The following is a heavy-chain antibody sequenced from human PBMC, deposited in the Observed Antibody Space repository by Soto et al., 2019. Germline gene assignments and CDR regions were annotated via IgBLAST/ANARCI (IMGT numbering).Heavy chain of an antibody. Sequence: EVQLLESGGGLVQPGGSLRFSCAASGFTFSSYAMSWVRQAPGKGLEWVSAISGSGGSTYYADSVKGRFTISRDNSKNTLYLQMNSLRAEDTAVYYCAKDRDADDVGAPIDYWGQGTLVTVSS. J-gene: IGHJ4*02. CDR1: GFTFSSYA. CDR3: AKDRDADDVGAPIDY. V-gene: IGHV3-23*01. D-gene: IGHD3-10*01. CDR2: ISGSGGST.